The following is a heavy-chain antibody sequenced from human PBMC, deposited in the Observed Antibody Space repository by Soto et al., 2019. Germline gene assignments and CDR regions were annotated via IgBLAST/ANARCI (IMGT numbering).Heavy chain of an antibody. D-gene: IGHD2-2*01. J-gene: IGHJ6*02. CDR2: IIPIFGTA. CDR3: AGPRRVDCISTSSYAGRYYGMDV. V-gene: IGHV1-69*12. Sequence: QVQLVQSGAEVKKPGSSVKVSCKASGGTFSSYAISWVRQAPGQGLEWMGGIIPIFGTANYAQKFQGRVTIPGDEARSTXXLXLXXLSSADTAVYYCAGPRRVDCISTSSYAGRYYGMDVWGQGTTVTVSS. CDR1: GGTFSSYA.